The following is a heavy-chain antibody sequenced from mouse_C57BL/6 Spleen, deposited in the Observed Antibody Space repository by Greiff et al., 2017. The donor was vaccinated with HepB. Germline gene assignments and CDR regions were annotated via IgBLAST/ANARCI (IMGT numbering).Heavy chain of an antibody. CDR1: GYSITSGYD. CDR2: ISYSGST. D-gene: IGHD1-1*01. J-gene: IGHJ1*03. CDR3: ARVPTVVGYFDV. V-gene: IGHV3-1*01. Sequence: ESGPGMVKPSQSLSFTCTVTGYSITSGYDWHWIRHFPGNKLEWMGYISYSGSTNYNPSLKSRISITHDTSKNHFFLKLNSVTTEDTATYYCARVPTVVGYFDVWGTGTTVTVSS.